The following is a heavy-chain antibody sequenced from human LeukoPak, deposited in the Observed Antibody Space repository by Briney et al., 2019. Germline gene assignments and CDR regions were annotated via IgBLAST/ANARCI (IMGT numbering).Heavy chain of an antibody. J-gene: IGHJ4*02. V-gene: IGHV3-23*01. D-gene: IGHD3-22*01. Sequence: GGSLRLSCAASGFTFSNYAMNWVRQAPGKGLEWVSAMTGSGRNTYYADSVKGRFTISRDNSNNTLYLQMNSLRVEDTAVYYCATNYYDSSGYYPDFDYWGQGALVTVSS. CDR2: MTGSGRNT. CDR3: ATNYYDSSGYYPDFDY. CDR1: GFTFSNYA.